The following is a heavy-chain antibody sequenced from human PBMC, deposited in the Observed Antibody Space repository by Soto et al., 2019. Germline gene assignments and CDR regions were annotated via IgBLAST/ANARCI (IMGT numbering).Heavy chain of an antibody. CDR1: GFNFSHFG. Sequence: GGSMRVSSTAAGFNFSHFGMAWVRQDTGKGLEWVAALSYDERVQFYTDSVKGRFTVSRDTSKNTQYLQMNSLRAEDTAVYYCVKDQGIQPWQKGDLYDYWGQGTLVTVSS. CDR3: VKDQGIQPWQKGDLYDY. D-gene: IGHD5-18*01. V-gene: IGHV3-30*18. CDR2: LSYDERVQ. J-gene: IGHJ4*02.